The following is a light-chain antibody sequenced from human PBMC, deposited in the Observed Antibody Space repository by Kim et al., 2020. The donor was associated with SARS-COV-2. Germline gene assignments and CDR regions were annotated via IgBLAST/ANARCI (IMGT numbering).Light chain of an antibody. J-gene: IGKJ5*01. CDR3: KQALRTPIT. V-gene: IGKV2-28*01. Sequence: DIVTTQSQLTLPVTPGEPASISCRSSQSLLHSNGYNYLDWYLQKPGQSTQLLIYLGSNRSSGVPDRLSGSGSGTDFTLKISRVEAEDVGVYYCKQALRTPITFGRGTQLEIK. CDR2: LGS. CDR1: QSLLHSNGYNY.